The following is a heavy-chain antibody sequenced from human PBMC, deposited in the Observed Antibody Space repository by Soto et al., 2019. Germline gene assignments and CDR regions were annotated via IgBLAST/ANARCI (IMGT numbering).Heavy chain of an antibody. CDR3: VRDESINWYSGHFRH. CDR2: INWNSGSI. CDR1: GFTFDDYA. J-gene: IGHJ1*01. V-gene: IGHV3-9*01. D-gene: IGHD6-13*01. Sequence: EVQLVESGGGLVQPGRSLRLSCAASGFTFDDYAMHWVRQVPGKGLEWVSGINWNSGSIGYGDSVKERFAISRDNAKNSLHLQMNSLSAEDTAFYYCVRDESINWYSGHFRHWGQGSLVTVSS.